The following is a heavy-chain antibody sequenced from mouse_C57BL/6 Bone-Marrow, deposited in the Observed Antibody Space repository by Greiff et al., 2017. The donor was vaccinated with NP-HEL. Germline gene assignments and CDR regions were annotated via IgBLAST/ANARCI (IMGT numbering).Heavy chain of an antibody. V-gene: IGHV1-18*01. Sequence: EVQLVESGPELVKPGASVKIPCKASGYTFTDYNMDWVKQSHGKSLEWIGDINPNNGGTIYNQKFKGKATLTVDKSSSTAYMELRSLTSEDTAVYYCARSGTVVASGFDVWGTGTTVTVSS. CDR1: GYTFTDYN. CDR2: INPNNGGT. CDR3: ARSGTVVASGFDV. J-gene: IGHJ1*03. D-gene: IGHD1-1*01.